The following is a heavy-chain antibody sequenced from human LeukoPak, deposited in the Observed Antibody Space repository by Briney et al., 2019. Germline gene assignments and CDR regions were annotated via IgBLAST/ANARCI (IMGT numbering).Heavy chain of an antibody. Sequence: SETLSLTCTVSGGSISSYYWSWIRQPPGKGLEWIGSIYHSGSTYYNPSLKSRVTISVDTSKNQFSLKLSSVTAADTAVYYCASVESDLQTIDYWGQGTLVTVSS. CDR3: ASVESDLQTIDY. D-gene: IGHD5-24*01. CDR1: GGSISSYY. CDR2: IYHSGST. J-gene: IGHJ4*02. V-gene: IGHV4-59*08.